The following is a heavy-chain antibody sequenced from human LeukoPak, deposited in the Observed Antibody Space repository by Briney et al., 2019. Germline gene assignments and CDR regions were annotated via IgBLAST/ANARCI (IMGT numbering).Heavy chain of an antibody. CDR3: ARSYYYDSSGYYTYYFDY. D-gene: IGHD3-22*01. J-gene: IGHJ4*01. CDR2: IIPIFGIA. V-gene: IGHV1-69*04. CDR1: GGTFSSYA. Sequence: ASVKVSCKASGGTFSSYAISWVRQAPGQGLEWMGRIIPIFGIANYAQKFQGRVTITADKSTSTAYMELSSLRSEDTAVYYCARSYYYDSSGYYTYYFDYWGQEPWSPSPQ.